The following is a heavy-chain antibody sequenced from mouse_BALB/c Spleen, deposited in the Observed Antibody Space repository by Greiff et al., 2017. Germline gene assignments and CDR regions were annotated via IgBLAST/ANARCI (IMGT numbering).Heavy chain of an antibody. D-gene: IGHD1-1*01. J-gene: IGHJ1*01. Sequence: EVQVVESGGGLVQPGGSRKLSCAASGFTFSSFGMHWVRQAPEKGLEWVAYISSGSSTIYYADTVKGRFTISRDNPKNTLFLQMTSLRSEDTAMYYCARSYGSSFYWYFDVWGAGTTVTVSS. CDR2: ISSGSSTI. CDR1: GFTFSSFG. V-gene: IGHV5-17*02. CDR3: ARSYGSSFYWYFDV.